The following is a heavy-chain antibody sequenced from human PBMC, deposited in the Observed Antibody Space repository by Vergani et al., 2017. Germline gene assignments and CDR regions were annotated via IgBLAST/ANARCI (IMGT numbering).Heavy chain of an antibody. CDR2: IYYSGST. V-gene: IGHV4-59*01. J-gene: IGHJ6*03. Sequence: QVQLQESGPGLVKPSETLSLTCTVSGGSISSYYWSWIRQPPGKGLEWIGYIYYSGSTNYNPALKSRVTISVDTSKNQFSLKLSSVTAADTAVYYCARRATRYYYDYMDVWGKGTTVTVSS. CDR1: GGSISSYY. D-gene: IGHD2-15*01. CDR3: ARRATRYYYDYMDV.